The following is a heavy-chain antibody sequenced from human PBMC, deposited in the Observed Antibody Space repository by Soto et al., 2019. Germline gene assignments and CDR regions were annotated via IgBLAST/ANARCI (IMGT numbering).Heavy chain of an antibody. CDR2: IKSKGDGGTR. D-gene: IGHD5-18*01. CDR3: TTARGHFYDFDY. Sequence: EVQLVESGGGLVKPGGSLRLSCAASGFTFSNAWLSWVRQVPGKGLEWVGRIKSKGDGGTRDYAAPVKGRFTISRDDEENTLYLQMNSLKTEDTAVYYCTTARGHFYDFDYWGQGTLVTVSS. V-gene: IGHV3-15*01. J-gene: IGHJ4*02. CDR1: GFTFSNAW.